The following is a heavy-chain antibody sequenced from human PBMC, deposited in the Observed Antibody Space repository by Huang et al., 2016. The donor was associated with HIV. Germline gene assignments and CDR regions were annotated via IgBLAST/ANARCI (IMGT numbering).Heavy chain of an antibody. Sequence: QVHLQESGPGLVKPSETLSLTCTVSGGSVSSGDYYWSWVRQPPGKGLEWIVYAYYDGSTNYNPSLESRLSMSVDTSRNQFSLKLRSVTAADTAVYYCSRINYAKTTYYLDFDFWGQGTLVTVSS. CDR3: SRINYAKTTYYLDFDF. CDR1: GGSVSSGDYY. J-gene: IGHJ4*02. CDR2: AYYDGST. D-gene: IGHD3-22*01. V-gene: IGHV4-61*08.